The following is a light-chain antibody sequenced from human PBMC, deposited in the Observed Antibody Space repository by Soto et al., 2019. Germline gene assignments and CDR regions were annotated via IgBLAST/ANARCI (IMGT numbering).Light chain of an antibody. CDR3: QSYDTTLSGRV. V-gene: IGLV1-40*01. Sequence: QSVLAQPPSVSGAPGQRVSISCAGTSSNIGAGYDVHWYQQFPGTAPKLLMSSNNNRPPEVPDRFSGSKSGTSASLAITGLQAEDEADYYCQSYDTTLSGRVFGGGTQLTVL. J-gene: IGLJ3*02. CDR2: SNN. CDR1: SSNIGAGYD.